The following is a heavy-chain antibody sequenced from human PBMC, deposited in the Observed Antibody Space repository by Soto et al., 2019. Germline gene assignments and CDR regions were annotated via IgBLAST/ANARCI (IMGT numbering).Heavy chain of an antibody. CDR1: GFGFSTHT. J-gene: IGHJ4*02. CDR2: ITNTGLTT. Sequence: GGYLRLSCAASGFGFSTHTLTSVRQAPGQGLEWLSSITNTGLTTHYADSVKGRFTISRENSRNTLHLQMNNLTVDDTAIYYCAKGFDYGDTKHIDHWGQGTLVTVSS. D-gene: IGHD4-17*01. V-gene: IGHV3-23*01. CDR3: AKGFDYGDTKHIDH.